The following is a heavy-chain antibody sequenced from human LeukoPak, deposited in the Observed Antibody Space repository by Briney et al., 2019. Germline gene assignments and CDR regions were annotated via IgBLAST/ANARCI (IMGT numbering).Heavy chain of an antibody. CDR2: ISGSGGGT. CDR1: GFTFSSYG. Sequence: PGGSLRLSCAASGFTFSSYGMSWVRQAPGKGLEWVSGISGSGGGTDYADSVKGRFTISRDNSKNTLYLQVNSLRVEDTALYYCAKAVTGAEKDLDYWGRGTLVTVSS. J-gene: IGHJ4*02. D-gene: IGHD6-19*01. V-gene: IGHV3-23*01. CDR3: AKAVTGAEKDLDY.